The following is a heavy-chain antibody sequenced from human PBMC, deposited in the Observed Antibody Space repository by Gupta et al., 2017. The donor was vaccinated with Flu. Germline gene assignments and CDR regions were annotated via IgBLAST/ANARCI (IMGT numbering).Heavy chain of an antibody. CDR3: SSDPGSGAFDM. Sequence: FTFSAYWMNWVRQAPGKGLETVSMINSGGDGGDESDSVKGRFTISRDKAKNSQILHTKSTRAEDTALYYWSSDPGSGAFDMWGQGTLVTLSS. CDR2: INSGGDGG. D-gene: IGHD3-10*01. V-gene: IGHV3-7*01. J-gene: IGHJ3*02. CDR1: FTFSAYW.